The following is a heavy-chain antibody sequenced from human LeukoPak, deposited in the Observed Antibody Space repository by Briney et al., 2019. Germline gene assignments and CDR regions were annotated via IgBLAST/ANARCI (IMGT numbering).Heavy chain of an antibody. CDR1: GFTFSSYW. J-gene: IGHJ3*02. CDR3: ASYYGSGSYDGAFDI. Sequence: GGSLRLSCAASGFTFSSYWMSWVRQAPGKGLEWVANIKQDGSEKYYVDSVKGRFTISRDDAKNSLYLQMNSLRAEDTAVYYCASYYGSGSYDGAFDIWGQGTMVTVSS. V-gene: IGHV3-7*01. D-gene: IGHD3-10*01. CDR2: IKQDGSEK.